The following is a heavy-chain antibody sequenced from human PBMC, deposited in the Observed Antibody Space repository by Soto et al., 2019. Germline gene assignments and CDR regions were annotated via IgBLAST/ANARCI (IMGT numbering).Heavy chain of an antibody. CDR1: GYIVKSNG. J-gene: IGHJ4*02. CDR2: ISVSTGHI. V-gene: IGHV1-18*04. Sequence: QVQLVQSGSEVKKPGASVKASCKASGYIVKSNGFSWVRQAPGQGLEWMGWISVSTGHINLAQRVQDRVTMTTDTSTGTTYMELGSLRSDDTAVYYCAIHSTDNSAYDYWGQGTLVTVSS. CDR3: AIHSTDNSAYDY. D-gene: IGHD3-22*01.